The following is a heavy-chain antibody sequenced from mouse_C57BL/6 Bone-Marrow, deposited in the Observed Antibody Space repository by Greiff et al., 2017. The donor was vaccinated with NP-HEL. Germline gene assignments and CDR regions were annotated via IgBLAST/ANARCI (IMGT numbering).Heavy chain of an antibody. D-gene: IGHD2-2*01. Sequence: VQVVESGGDLVKPGGSLKLSCAASGFTFSSYGMSWVRQTPDKRLEWVATISSGGSYTYYPDSVKGRFTISRDNAKNTLYLQMSSLKSEDTAMYYCARRVMVTTGFAYWGQGTLVTVSA. CDR3: ARRVMVTTGFAY. J-gene: IGHJ3*01. CDR1: GFTFSSYG. CDR2: ISSGGSYT. V-gene: IGHV5-6*01.